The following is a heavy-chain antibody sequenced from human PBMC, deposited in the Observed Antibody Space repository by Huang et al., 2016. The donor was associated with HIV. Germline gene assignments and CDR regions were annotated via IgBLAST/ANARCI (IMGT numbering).Heavy chain of an antibody. CDR3: ARYRLTGTFLDS. D-gene: IGHD3-9*01. J-gene: IGHJ4*02. Sequence: QVQLVHSGSELQKPGASVNVSCKASGYTFTLYTLIWVRQAPGQGLEWMGWINTKTGKPTYAQGFTGRFVFSLDTSVTTAYLHISSQKPEDTGIYYCARYRLTGTFLDSWGQGTLVTVSS. CDR2: INTKTGKP. V-gene: IGHV7-4-1*02. CDR1: GYTFTLYT.